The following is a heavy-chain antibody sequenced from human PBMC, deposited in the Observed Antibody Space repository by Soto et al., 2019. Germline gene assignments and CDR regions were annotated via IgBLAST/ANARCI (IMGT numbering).Heavy chain of an antibody. CDR2: ISTYNGHT. V-gene: IGHV1-18*01. CDR3: ARDRNTMPDAFDI. Sequence: QVHLVQSGAEVKKPGASVKVSCKASGYRFTSYGINWVRQAPGQGLEWMAWISTYNGHTNYAQKLQGRVSVTTDTSTTTVHMELRSLRSDDTAVYYCARDRNTMPDAFDIWGRGTMVTVSS. CDR1: GYRFTSYG. D-gene: IGHD2-2*01. J-gene: IGHJ3*02.